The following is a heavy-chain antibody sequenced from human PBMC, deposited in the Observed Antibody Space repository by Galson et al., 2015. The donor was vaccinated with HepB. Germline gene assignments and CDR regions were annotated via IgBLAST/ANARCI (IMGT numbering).Heavy chain of an antibody. V-gene: IGHV4-59*08. J-gene: IGHJ4*02. Sequence: SETLSLTCTVSGGSISSYYWSWIRQPPGKGLEWIGYIYYSGSTNYNPSLKSRVTISVDTSKNQFSLKLSSVTAADTAVYYCAGTPGYSSGWYEYYFDYWGQGTLVTVSS. D-gene: IGHD6-19*01. CDR1: GGSISSYY. CDR2: IYYSGST. CDR3: AGTPGYSSGWYEYYFDY.